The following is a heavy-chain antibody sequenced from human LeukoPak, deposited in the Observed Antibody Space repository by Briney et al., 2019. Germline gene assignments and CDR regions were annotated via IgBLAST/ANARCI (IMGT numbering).Heavy chain of an antibody. J-gene: IGHJ5*02. CDR1: AGSISSIY. V-gene: IGHV4-59*01. Sequence: PSETLSLTCTVSAGSISSIYWSWIRQPPGKGLEWFGYIYYSGSTNYNPSLKSRVTISVDTSKNQFSLKLSSVTAANTAVYYCARGPAAAAGHWFDPWGQGTLVTVSS. CDR3: ARGPAAAAGHWFDP. D-gene: IGHD6-13*01. CDR2: IYYSGST.